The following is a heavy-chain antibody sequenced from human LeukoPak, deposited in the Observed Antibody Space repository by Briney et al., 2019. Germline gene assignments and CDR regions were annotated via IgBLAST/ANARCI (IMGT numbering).Heavy chain of an antibody. CDR2: IKQDGSEK. D-gene: IGHD6-13*01. V-gene: IGHV3-7*04. CDR3: ARVAAAVPDQ. CDR1: GFTFTTYW. Sequence: PGGSLRLSCAASGFTFTTYWMSWVRQAPGKGPEWVANIKQDGSEKYYMESVKGRFTISRDNARNSLYLQMSSLRAEDSAVYYCARVAAAVPDQWGQGTLVTVSS. J-gene: IGHJ5*02.